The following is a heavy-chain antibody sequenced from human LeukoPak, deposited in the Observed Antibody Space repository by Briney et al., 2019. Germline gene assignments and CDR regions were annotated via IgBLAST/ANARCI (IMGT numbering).Heavy chain of an antibody. V-gene: IGHV1-69*13. CDR2: IIPMSGTA. CDR3: ASPVKYYDTWSGYPPFDY. D-gene: IGHD3-3*01. Sequence: ASVKVSCKASGGTFNNFAINWVRQAPGQGLEWVGGIIPMSGTANYEQKFQGRVTITADESTSTAYMELSSLRSEDTAIYYCASPVKYYDTWSGYPPFDYWGQGTLVTVSS. CDR1: GGTFNNFA. J-gene: IGHJ4*02.